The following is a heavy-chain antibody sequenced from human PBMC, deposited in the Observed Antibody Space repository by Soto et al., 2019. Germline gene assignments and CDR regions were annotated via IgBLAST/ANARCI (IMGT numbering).Heavy chain of an antibody. CDR1: GFTFSSYS. J-gene: IGHJ6*02. Sequence: GGSLRLSCAASGFTFSSYSMNWVRQAPGKGLEWVSSISSSSSYIYYADSVKGRFTISRDNAKNSLYLQMNSLRAEDTAVYYCARDGGLAMVYYYYYYGMDVWGQGTTVTVSS. CDR3: ARDGGLAMVYYYYYYGMDV. CDR2: ISSSSSYI. V-gene: IGHV3-21*01. D-gene: IGHD5-18*01.